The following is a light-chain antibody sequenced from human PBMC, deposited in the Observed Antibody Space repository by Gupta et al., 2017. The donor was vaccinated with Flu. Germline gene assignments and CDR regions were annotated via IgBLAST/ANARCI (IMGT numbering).Light chain of an antibody. CDR2: AAS. Sequence: PSSMYASVGDRVTITCRASQRISRYLDWYQQKPGKAPKLLIYAASRVKSGVPSRFSGSGYGTDFTLTISRRQPEDFATYYCQQRDSTPSTFGRGTXVEIK. V-gene: IGKV1-39*01. CDR1: QRISRY. J-gene: IGKJ4*01. CDR3: QQRDSTPST.